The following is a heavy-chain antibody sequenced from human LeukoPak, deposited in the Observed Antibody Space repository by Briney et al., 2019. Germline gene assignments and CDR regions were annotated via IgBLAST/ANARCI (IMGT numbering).Heavy chain of an antibody. J-gene: IGHJ3*02. D-gene: IGHD6-6*01. Sequence: SGPTLVNPTQTLTLTCTFSGFSLSTSGMCVSWIRQPPGKALEWLARIDWDDDKYYNTSLKTRLTISKDTSKNQVVLTMTNMDPVDTATYYCARITAARLYAFDIWGQGTMVTVSS. CDR1: GFSLSTSGMC. V-gene: IGHV2-70*11. CDR3: ARITAARLYAFDI. CDR2: IDWDDDK.